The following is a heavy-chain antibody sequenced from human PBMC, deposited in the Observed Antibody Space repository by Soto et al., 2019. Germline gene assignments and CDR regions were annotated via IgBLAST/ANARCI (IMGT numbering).Heavy chain of an antibody. D-gene: IGHD6-13*01. CDR2: IYTSGST. CDR3: GKQSGQWGSRRYQDY. CDR1: GGSISSYY. Sequence: SETLSLTCTVSGGSISSYYWSWIRQPAGKGLEWIGRIYTSGSTNYNPSLKSPVTMSVDTSKNQFSLKLSSVTAPATAVYSCGKQSGQWGSRRYQDYWGQGPLVTVSS. V-gene: IGHV4-4*07. J-gene: IGHJ4*02.